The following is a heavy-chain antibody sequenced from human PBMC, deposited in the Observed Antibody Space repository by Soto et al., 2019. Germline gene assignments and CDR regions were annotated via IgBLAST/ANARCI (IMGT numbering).Heavy chain of an antibody. CDR2: IWYDGSNK. J-gene: IGHJ4*02. CDR3: GNLKMPLDC. D-gene: IGHD2-21*01. CDR1: GFTFSSYG. Sequence: PGGSLRLSCAASGFTFSSYGMHWVRQAPGKGLEWVAVIWYDGSNKYYADSVKGRFTISRDNSKNTLYLQMNSLRAEDTAVYYCGNLKMPLDCRGRGALVTVSS. V-gene: IGHV3-33*06.